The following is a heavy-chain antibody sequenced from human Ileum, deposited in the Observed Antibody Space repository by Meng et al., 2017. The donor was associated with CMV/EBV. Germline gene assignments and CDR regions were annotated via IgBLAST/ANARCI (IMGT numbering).Heavy chain of an antibody. V-gene: IGHV4-59*01. J-gene: IGHJ1*01. Sequence: QVQRQESGPGLVKPSETLSLTCAVPGGSMSSTCWSWIRQPPGKGLEWIGYVCYNGITDYNPSLKSRITISGDTSKNQFSLQVTSVTAADTAMYYCALRGLAAGTLQQWGQGTLVTVAS. CDR1: GGSMSSTC. D-gene: IGHD6-13*01. CDR2: VCYNGIT. CDR3: ALRGLAAGTLQQ.